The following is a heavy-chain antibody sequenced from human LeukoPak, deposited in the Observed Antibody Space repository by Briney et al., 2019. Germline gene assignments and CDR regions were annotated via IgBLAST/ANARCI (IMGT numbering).Heavy chain of an antibody. V-gene: IGHV3-15*01. Sequence: GGSLRLSCTASGFTFTNAWMSWVRQAPGKGLEWVGRIKSKTDGGTTDYAAPVKGRFTISRDDSKNTLYLQMNSLKTEDTAVYYCTRAPVGYCSSTSCQIFDYWGQGTLVTVSS. CDR2: IKSKTDGGTT. D-gene: IGHD2-2*01. CDR3: TRAPVGYCSSTSCQIFDY. J-gene: IGHJ4*02. CDR1: GFTFTNAW.